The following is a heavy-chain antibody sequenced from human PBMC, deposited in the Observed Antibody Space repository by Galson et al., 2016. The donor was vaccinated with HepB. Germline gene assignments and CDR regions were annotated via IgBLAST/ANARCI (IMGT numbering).Heavy chain of an antibody. V-gene: IGHV4-4*02. CDR3: ARRNIVFQSLPGREVEADDY. D-gene: IGHD5-12*01. Sequence: SETLSLTCAVPGGSITSNHWWNWVRQPPGKGLEWIGEIFHSGVAHYNPSLKSRVTISVDKSKNHFSLKLTSVTAADAAVYYCARRNIVFQSLPGREVEADDYWGQGTLVIVSS. J-gene: IGHJ4*02. CDR2: IFHSGVA. CDR1: GGSITSNHW.